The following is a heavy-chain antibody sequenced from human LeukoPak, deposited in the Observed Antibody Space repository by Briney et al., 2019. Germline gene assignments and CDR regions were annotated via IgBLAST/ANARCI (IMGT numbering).Heavy chain of an antibody. V-gene: IGHV1-2*02. J-gene: IGHJ4*02. CDR3: AKRGRITMIVVVTEIDY. D-gene: IGHD3-22*01. CDR1: GYTFTGYY. Sequence: GASVKVSCKASGYTFTGYYMHWVRQAPGQGLEWMGWINPNSGDTNYAQKFQGRVTMTRDTSISTAYMELSRLRSDDTAVYYCAKRGRITMIVVVTEIDYWGQGTLVTVSS. CDR2: INPNSGDT.